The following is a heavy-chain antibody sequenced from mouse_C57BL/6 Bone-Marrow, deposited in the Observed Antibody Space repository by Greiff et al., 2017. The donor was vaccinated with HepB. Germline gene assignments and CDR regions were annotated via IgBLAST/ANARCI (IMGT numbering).Heavy chain of an antibody. J-gene: IGHJ2*01. D-gene: IGHD1-1*01. CDR1: GYTFTSYW. V-gene: IGHV1-7*01. Sequence: VQLQESGAELAKPGASVKLSCKASGYTFTSYWMHWVKQRPGQGLEWIGYINPSSGYTKYNQKFKDKATLTADKSSSTAYMQLSSLTYEDSAVYYCARRATTVVAKFDYWGQGTTLTVSS. CDR2: INPSSGYT. CDR3: ARRATTVVAKFDY.